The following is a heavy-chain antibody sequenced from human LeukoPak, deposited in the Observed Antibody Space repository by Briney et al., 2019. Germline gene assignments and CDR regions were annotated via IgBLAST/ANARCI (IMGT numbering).Heavy chain of an antibody. CDR3: VRTAGIFWSGAYYFDY. CDR1: GYTSTSYD. D-gene: IGHD3-3*01. CDR2: MNPNSGNT. V-gene: IGHV1-8*01. Sequence: ASVKVSCKASGYTSTSYDINWVRQATGQGLEWMGWMNPNSGNTGCAQKFQGRVTMTRNTSISTAYMELSSLRSEDTAVYYCVRTAGIFWSGAYYFDYWGQGTLVTVSS. J-gene: IGHJ4*02.